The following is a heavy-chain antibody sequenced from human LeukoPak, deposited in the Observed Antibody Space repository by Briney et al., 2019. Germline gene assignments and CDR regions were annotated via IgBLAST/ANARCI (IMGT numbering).Heavy chain of an antibody. J-gene: IGHJ4*02. CDR1: GFTFSSYS. CDR2: ISSSSSYI. V-gene: IGHV3-21*04. Sequence: GGTLRLSCAASGFTFSSYSMNWVRQAPGKGLEWVSSISSSSSYIYYADSVKGRFTISRDNAKNSLYLQMNSLRAEDTAVYYCARGPRQQLFYWGQGTLVTVSS. D-gene: IGHD6-13*01. CDR3: ARGPRQQLFY.